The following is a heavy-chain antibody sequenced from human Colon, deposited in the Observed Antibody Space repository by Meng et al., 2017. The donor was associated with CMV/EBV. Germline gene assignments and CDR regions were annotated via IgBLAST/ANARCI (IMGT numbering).Heavy chain of an antibody. V-gene: IGHV1-2*02. CDR3: ARTDCSTTSCYPFWFDP. J-gene: IGHJ5*02. CDR2: INPNSGGT. D-gene: IGHD2-2*01. Sequence: ASVKVSCKASGYTFTGNYIHWVRQAPGQGLEWMGWINPNSGGTNYAQKFQGRVTMTRDTSISTAYMELSRLRSDGTAVYYCARTDCSTTSCYPFWFDPWGQGTQVTVSS. CDR1: GYTFTGNY.